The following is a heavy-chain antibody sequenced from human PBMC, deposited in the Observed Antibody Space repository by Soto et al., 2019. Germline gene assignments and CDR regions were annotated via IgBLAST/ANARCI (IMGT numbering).Heavy chain of an antibody. D-gene: IGHD3-22*01. CDR3: ARGHRRSYYDSSGSRTRVYFDY. CDR1: GGSFSGYY. V-gene: IGHV4-34*01. CDR2: INHSGST. Sequence: PSETLSLTCAVYGGSFSGYYWSWIRQPPGKGLEWIGEINHSGSTNYNPSLKSRVTISVDTSKNQFSLKLSSVTAADTAVYYCARGHRRSYYDSSGSRTRVYFDYWGPGXLVTVSS. J-gene: IGHJ4*02.